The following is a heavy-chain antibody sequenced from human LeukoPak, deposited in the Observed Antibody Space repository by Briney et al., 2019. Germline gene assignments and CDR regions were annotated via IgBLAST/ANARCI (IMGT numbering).Heavy chain of an antibody. CDR1: GFTFSSYA. CDR3: AKAPRTSCFDY. J-gene: IGHJ4*02. V-gene: IGHV3-23*01. CDR2: ISGSGGST. Sequence: GGSLRLSCAASGFTFSSYARGWVRQAPGKGLEWVSAISGSGGSTYYADSVKGRPTISRDNSKNTQYLQMNSLRAEDTAVYYCAKAPRTSCFDYWGQGTLVTVSS. D-gene: IGHD2-2*01.